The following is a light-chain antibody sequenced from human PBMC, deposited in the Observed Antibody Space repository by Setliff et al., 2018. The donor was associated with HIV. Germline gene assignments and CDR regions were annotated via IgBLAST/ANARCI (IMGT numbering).Light chain of an antibody. Sequence: ENVLTQSPGTLSLSPGERATLSCRASQTVISSNLAWYQQKPGQPPRLLIYGASSRATGIPDRFSGSGSGTDFTLTISRLGPEDFAVYYCQQYGNSLHLTFGGGTKMDIK. J-gene: IGKJ4*01. CDR1: QTVISSN. CDR2: GAS. V-gene: IGKV3-20*01. CDR3: QQYGNSLHLT.